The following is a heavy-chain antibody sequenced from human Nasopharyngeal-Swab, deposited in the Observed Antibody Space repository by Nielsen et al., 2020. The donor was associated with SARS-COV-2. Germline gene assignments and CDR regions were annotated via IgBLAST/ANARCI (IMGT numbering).Heavy chain of an antibody. J-gene: IGHJ4*02. Sequence: GESLKISCAASGFTFSSFGMHWVRQAPGKGLEWVAFIAHDASNEYYGDSVKGRFSISRDSSKNTLYLQMNTLRADDTAVYYCARSSGWAFDYWGQGTPVTVSS. V-gene: IGHV3-30*03. CDR2: IAHDASNE. CDR1: GFTFSSFG. D-gene: IGHD6-25*01. CDR3: ARSSGWAFDY.